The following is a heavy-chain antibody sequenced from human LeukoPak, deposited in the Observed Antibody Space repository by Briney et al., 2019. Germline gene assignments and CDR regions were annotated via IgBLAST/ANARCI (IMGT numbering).Heavy chain of an antibody. J-gene: IGHJ4*02. D-gene: IGHD2-15*01. V-gene: IGHV4-38-2*01. CDR2: IYHRGST. Sequence: SETLSLTCAVSGYSISSGYYWGWIRQPPGKGLEWIGSIYHRGSTYYNPSLKSRVTISVDTSKNQFSLKLSSVTAADTAVYYCARCAANYYFDYWGQGTLVTVSS. CDR1: GYSISSGYY. CDR3: ARCAANYYFDY.